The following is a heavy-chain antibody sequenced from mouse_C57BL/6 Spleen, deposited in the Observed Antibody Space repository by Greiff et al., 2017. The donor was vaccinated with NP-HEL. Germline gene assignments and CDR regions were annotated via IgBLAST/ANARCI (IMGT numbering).Heavy chain of an antibody. D-gene: IGHD2-4*01. CDR3: ARDGGLRHWFAY. Sequence: QVQLQQPGAELVKPGASVKLSCNASGYTFTSYWMHWVKQRPGQGLEWIGMIHPNSGRTNYTEKFKSKATLTVDKSSSTSYMKLSSLTAEDSAVYYCARDGGLRHWFAYWGQGTLVTVSA. CDR1: GYTFTSYW. V-gene: IGHV1-64*01. J-gene: IGHJ3*01. CDR2: IHPNSGRT.